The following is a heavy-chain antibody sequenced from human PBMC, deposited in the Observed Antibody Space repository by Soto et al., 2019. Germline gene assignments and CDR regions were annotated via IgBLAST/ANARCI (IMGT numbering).Heavy chain of an antibody. D-gene: IGHD2-15*01. Sequence: HPGGSLRLSCAASGFTFSSYAMSWVRQAPGKGLEWVSTIGSGGNTFHADSVKGRFTISRDNSEDTLSLRMSSLRAEDTAVYYCAKGRACSGGSCHEWDCWGQGTLVTVSS. V-gene: IGHV3-23*01. J-gene: IGHJ4*02. CDR3: AKGRACSGGSCHEWDC. CDR1: GFTFSSYA. CDR2: IGSGGNT.